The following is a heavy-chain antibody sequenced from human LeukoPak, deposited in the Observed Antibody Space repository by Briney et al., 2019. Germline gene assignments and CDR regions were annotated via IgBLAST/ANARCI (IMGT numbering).Heavy chain of an antibody. CDR1: GYTFTGYY. D-gene: IGHD1-26*01. V-gene: IGHV1-2*02. CDR3: ARDVVGATRRYFDY. Sequence: PRASVKVSCKASGYTFTGYYMHWVRQAPGQGLEWMGWINPNSGGTNYAQKFQGRVTMTRDTSITTAYMELSGLRSDDTAVYYCARDVVGATRRYFDYWGQGTLVTVSS. J-gene: IGHJ4*02. CDR2: INPNSGGT.